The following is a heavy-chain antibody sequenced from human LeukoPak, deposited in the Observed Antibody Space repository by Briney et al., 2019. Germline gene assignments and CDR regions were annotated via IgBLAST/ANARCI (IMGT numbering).Heavy chain of an antibody. J-gene: IGHJ3*02. CDR1: GYTFTSYY. CDR3: ARENKYYDILTGYKPADAFDI. D-gene: IGHD3-9*01. V-gene: IGHV1-46*01. Sequence: ASVKVSCKASGYTFTSYYMHWVRQAPGQGLEWMGIINPSGGSTSYAQKFQGRVTMTRDTSISTAYMELSRLRSDDTAVYYCARENKYYDILTGYKPADAFDIWGQGTMVTVSS. CDR2: INPSGGST.